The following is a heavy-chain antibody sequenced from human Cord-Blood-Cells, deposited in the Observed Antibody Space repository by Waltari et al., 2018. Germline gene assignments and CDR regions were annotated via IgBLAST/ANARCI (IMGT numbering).Heavy chain of an antibody. Sequence: EVQLVESGGGLIQPGGSLRLSCAASGFTVSSNYMSWVRQAPGKGLEWVSVIYSVCSTYYADSLKGRVTISRDNSKTALYLQMNSLRAEDTAVYYCAREVAAARQKNYFDYWGQGTLVTVSS. D-gene: IGHD6-6*01. CDR2: IYSVCST. J-gene: IGHJ4*02. CDR3: AREVAAARQKNYFDY. V-gene: IGHV3-53*01. CDR1: GFTVSSNY.